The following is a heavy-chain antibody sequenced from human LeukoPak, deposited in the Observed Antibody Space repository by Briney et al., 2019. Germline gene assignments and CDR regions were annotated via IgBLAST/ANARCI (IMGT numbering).Heavy chain of an antibody. V-gene: IGHV4-39*01. J-gene: IGHJ3*02. CDR2: IYYSGST. Sequence: SETLSLTCTFSGGSISSSSYYWGWIRQPPGKGLEWIGSIYYSGSTYYNPSLKSRVTISVDTSKNQFSLKLSSVTAADTAVYYCARPRFLTGKDAFDIWGQGTMVTVSS. CDR1: GGSISSSSYY. CDR3: ARPRFLTGKDAFDI. D-gene: IGHD1-20*01.